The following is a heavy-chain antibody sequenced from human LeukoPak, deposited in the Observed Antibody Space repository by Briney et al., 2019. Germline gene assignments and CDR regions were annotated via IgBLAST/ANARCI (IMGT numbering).Heavy chain of an antibody. CDR3: AREVSSTWFEWFDP. CDR2: IYYSGST. D-gene: IGHD6-13*01. Sequence: LETLSLTCTVSGGSISSYYWSWIRQPPGKGLEWIGYIYYSGSTNYNPSLKSRVIISMDTSKNQFSLKLSSVTAADTAVYYCAREVSSTWFEWFDPWGQGTLVTVSS. CDR1: GGSISSYY. V-gene: IGHV4-59*01. J-gene: IGHJ5*02.